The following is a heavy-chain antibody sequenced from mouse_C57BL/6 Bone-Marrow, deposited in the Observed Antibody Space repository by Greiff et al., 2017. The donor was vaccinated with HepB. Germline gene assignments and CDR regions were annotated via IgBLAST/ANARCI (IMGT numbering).Heavy chain of an antibody. CDR2: INPSSGYT. Sequence: QVQLQQSGAELARPGASVKMSCKASGYTFTSYTMHLVKQRPGQGLEWIGYINPSSGYTKYNQKFKDKATLTADKSSSTAYMQLSSLTSEDSAVYYCSSPSWFAYWGQGTLVTVSA. CDR1: GYTFTSYT. V-gene: IGHV1-4*01. CDR3: SSPSWFAY. J-gene: IGHJ3*01.